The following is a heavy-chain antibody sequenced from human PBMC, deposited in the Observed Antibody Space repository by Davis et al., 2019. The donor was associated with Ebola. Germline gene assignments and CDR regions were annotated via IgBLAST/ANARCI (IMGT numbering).Heavy chain of an antibody. J-gene: IGHJ4*02. V-gene: IGHV3-66*01. D-gene: IGHD3-10*01. CDR1: GFTVQTSD. Sequence: GESLKTPCAAPGFTVQTSDMTWVRQAPGKGLESVSVLHTGGSIYYADSVKDRFTISSDSSKNTVSLQMNGLRAEDTAMYYCARGPYSSDAGSQHQGLDYWGQGTLVTVSS. CDR3: ARGPYSSDAGSQHQGLDY. CDR2: LHTGGSI.